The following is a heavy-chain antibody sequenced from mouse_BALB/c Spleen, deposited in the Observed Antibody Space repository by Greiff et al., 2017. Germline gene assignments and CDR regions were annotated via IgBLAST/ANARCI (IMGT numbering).Heavy chain of an antibody. V-gene: IGHV5-17*02. J-gene: IGHJ1*01. D-gene: IGHD2-10*01. CDR2: ISSGSSTI. Sequence: EVKVEESGGGLVQPGGSRKLSCAASGFTFSSFGMHWVRQAPEKGLEWVAYISSGSSTIYYPDSVKGRFTISRDNAKNNLYLQMSSLRSEDTALYYCARYAYYGNYWYFDVWGAGTTVTVSS. CDR1: GFTFSSFG. CDR3: ARYAYYGNYWYFDV.